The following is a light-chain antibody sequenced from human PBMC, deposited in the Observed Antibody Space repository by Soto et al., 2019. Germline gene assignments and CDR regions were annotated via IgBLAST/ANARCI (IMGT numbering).Light chain of an antibody. CDR1: QDINRY. Sequence: DIQLTQSPSSLSASVGDRVTITCQASQDINRYLNWYQQKPGKAPKLLIYDASNLQRGVPSRFSGSGSETTFALIISSLQPEDIATYYCQQYDDDILTFGGGTKVE. CDR2: DAS. J-gene: IGKJ4*01. V-gene: IGKV1-33*01. CDR3: QQYDDDILT.